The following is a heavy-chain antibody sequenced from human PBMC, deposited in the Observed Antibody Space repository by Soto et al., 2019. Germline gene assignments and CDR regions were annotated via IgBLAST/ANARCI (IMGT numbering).Heavy chain of an antibody. Sequence: SETLSLTCAVYGGSFSGYYWSWIRQPPGKGLEWIGEINHSGSTNYNPSLKSRVTISVDTSKNQFSLKLSSVTAADTAVYYCARATLGYCSSTSCRNGDYYYYMDVWGKGTTVTVSS. CDR2: INHSGST. CDR1: GGSFSGYY. V-gene: IGHV4-34*01. D-gene: IGHD2-2*01. J-gene: IGHJ6*03. CDR3: ARATLGYCSSTSCRNGDYYYYMDV.